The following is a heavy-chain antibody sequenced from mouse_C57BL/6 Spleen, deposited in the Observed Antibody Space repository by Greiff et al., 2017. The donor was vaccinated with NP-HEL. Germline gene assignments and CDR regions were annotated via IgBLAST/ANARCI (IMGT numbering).Heavy chain of an antibody. CDR1: GYTFTSYW. J-gene: IGHJ4*01. D-gene: IGHD2-1*01. CDR2: IHPNSGST. CDR3: ARSPIYYYPYYAMDY. Sequence: QVQLQQPGAELVKPGASVKLSCKASGYTFTSYWMHWVKQRPGQGLEWIGMIHPNSGSTNYNEKFKSKATLTVDKSSSTAYMQLSSLTTKDSAVYYCARSPIYYYPYYAMDYWGQGTSVTVSS. V-gene: IGHV1-64*01.